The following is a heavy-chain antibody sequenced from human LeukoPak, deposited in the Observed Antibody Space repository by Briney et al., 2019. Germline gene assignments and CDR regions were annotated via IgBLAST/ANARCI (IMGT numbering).Heavy chain of an antibody. D-gene: IGHD4-17*01. CDR1: GGSISSYY. CDR3: ARENDYGDYRIDY. CDR2: IYYSGST. V-gene: IGHV4-59*01. J-gene: IGHJ4*02. Sequence: PSETLSLTCTVSGGSISSYYWSWHRQPPGKGGEWVGYIYYSGSTNYTPSLKSRVTISVDTSKNPFSLKLSSVTAADTAVYYCARENDYGDYRIDYWGQGTLVTVSS.